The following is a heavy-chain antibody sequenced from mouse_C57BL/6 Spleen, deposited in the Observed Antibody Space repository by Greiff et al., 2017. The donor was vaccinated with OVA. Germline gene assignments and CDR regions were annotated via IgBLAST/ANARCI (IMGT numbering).Heavy chain of an antibody. CDR3: TREGFITTVVADAMDY. D-gene: IGHD1-1*01. Sequence: VQLVESGAELVRPGASVTLSCKASGYTFTDYEMHWVKQTPVHGLEWIGAIDPETGGTAYNQKFKGKAILTADKSSSTAYMELRSLTSEDSAVYYCTREGFITTVVADAMDYWGQGTSVTVSS. CDR1: GYTFTDYE. V-gene: IGHV1-15*01. CDR2: IDPETGGT. J-gene: IGHJ4*01.